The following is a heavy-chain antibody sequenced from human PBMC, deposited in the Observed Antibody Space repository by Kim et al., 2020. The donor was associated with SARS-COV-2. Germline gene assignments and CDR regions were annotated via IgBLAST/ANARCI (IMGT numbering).Heavy chain of an antibody. CDR2: ISYDGSNK. V-gene: IGHV3-30*18. J-gene: IGHJ6*02. D-gene: IGHD3-9*01. Sequence: GGSLRLSCAASGFTFSSYGMHWVRQAPGKGLEWVAVISYDGSNKYYADSVKGRFTISRDNSKNTLYLQMNSLRAEDTAVYYCAKDRRYFDWLWDGYYYYGMDVWGQGTTVTVSS. CDR1: GFTFSSYG. CDR3: AKDRRYFDWLWDGYYYYGMDV.